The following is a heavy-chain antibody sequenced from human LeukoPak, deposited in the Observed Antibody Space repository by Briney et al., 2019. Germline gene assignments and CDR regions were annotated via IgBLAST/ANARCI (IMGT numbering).Heavy chain of an antibody. CDR1: GFTFSSYS. CDR2: ISSSSSYI. CDR3: ARDLAGYCSGGSCYTYYYYYYMDV. Sequence: GGSLRLSCAASGFTFSSYSMNWVRQAPGKGLEWASSISSSSSYIYYADSVKGRFTISRDNAKNSLYLQMNSLRAEDTAVYYCARDLAGYCSGGSCYTYYYYYYMDVWGKGTTVTVSS. D-gene: IGHD2-15*01. J-gene: IGHJ6*03. V-gene: IGHV3-21*01.